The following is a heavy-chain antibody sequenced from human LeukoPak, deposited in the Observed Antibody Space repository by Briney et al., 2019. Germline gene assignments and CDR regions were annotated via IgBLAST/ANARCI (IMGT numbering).Heavy chain of an antibody. J-gene: IGHJ4*02. Sequence: GGSLRLSCAASGFTFSSYSMNWVRQAPGKGLEWVSSISSSSSYIYYADSVKGRFTISRDNAKNSLYLQMNSLRAEDTAVYYCARDTPVVPTGYFDYWGQGTLVTVSS. CDR3: ARDTPVVPTGYFDY. CDR2: ISSSSSYI. D-gene: IGHD2-2*01. V-gene: IGHV3-21*01. CDR1: GFTFSSYS.